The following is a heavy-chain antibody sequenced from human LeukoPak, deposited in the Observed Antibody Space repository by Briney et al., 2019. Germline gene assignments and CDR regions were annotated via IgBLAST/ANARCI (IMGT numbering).Heavy chain of an antibody. D-gene: IGHD2-2*01. CDR2: IIPIFGTA. V-gene: IGHV1-69*13. CDR3: ARSSASIVVVPAAMHYYYGMDV. Sequence: GASVKVSCKASGGTFSSYAISWVRQAPGQGLGWMGGIIPIFGTANYAQKFQGRVTITADESTSTAYMELSSLRSEDTAVYYCARSSASIVVVPAAMHYYYGMDVWGKGTTVTVSS. J-gene: IGHJ6*04. CDR1: GGTFSSYA.